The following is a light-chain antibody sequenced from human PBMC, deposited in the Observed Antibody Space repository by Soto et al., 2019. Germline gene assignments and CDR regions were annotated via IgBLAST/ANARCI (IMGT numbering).Light chain of an antibody. CDR1: QGIRNA. Sequence: AIQMTQSPSSLSASEGDRVTITCRASQGIRNALAWYQQKPGRAPELLIYSVSILQSGVPARFSGSGSGTDFTLTISSLQPEDFSTYYFLQDYNYPLTFGQGTKVEI. V-gene: IGKV1-6*01. CDR3: LQDYNYPLT. CDR2: SVS. J-gene: IGKJ1*01.